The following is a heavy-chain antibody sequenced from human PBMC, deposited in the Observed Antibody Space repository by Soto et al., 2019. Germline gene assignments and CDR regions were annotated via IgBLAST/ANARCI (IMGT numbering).Heavy chain of an antibody. J-gene: IGHJ3*02. D-gene: IGHD6-13*01. CDR1: GYTLTGLS. V-gene: IGHV1-24*01. Sequence: QVQLVQSGAEVKKPGASVKVSCKVSGYTLTGLSMHWVRQAPGQGLEWMGGFDPEDGTTIYAQKFQGRVTMTEDTATDTAYMELSSLRAEDTAVYYCATAGEYSSSADAFDIWGQGTMVTVSS. CDR2: FDPEDGTT. CDR3: ATAGEYSSSADAFDI.